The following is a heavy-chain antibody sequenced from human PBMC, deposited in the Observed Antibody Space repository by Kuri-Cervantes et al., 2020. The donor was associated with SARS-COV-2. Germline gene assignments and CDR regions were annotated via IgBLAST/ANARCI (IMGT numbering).Heavy chain of an antibody. V-gene: IGHV3-74*01. J-gene: IGHJ4*02. Sequence: GESLKISCAASGFTFSGHWIHWVRQAPGKGLVWVSRINPDGSYTNNADSVKGRFTLSRDNAKNMLFLQMNSLRAEDTAVYYCARVGFDYGGILAYYFDYWGQGTLVTVSS. CDR3: ARVGFDYGGILAYYFDY. CDR2: INPDGSYT. D-gene: IGHD4-23*01. CDR1: GFTFSGHW.